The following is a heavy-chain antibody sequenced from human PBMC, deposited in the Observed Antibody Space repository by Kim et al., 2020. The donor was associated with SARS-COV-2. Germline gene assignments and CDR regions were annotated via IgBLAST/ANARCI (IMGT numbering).Heavy chain of an antibody. J-gene: IGHJ6*02. CDR2: IIPIFGTA. V-gene: IGHV1-69*13. Sequence: SVKVSCKASGGTFSSYAISWVRQAPGQGLEWMGGIIPIFGTANYAQKFQGRVTITADESTSTAYMELSSLRSEDTAVYYCATGGSYFAWYYGMDVWGQGTTVTVSS. D-gene: IGHD1-26*01. CDR1: GGTFSSYA. CDR3: ATGGSYFAWYYGMDV.